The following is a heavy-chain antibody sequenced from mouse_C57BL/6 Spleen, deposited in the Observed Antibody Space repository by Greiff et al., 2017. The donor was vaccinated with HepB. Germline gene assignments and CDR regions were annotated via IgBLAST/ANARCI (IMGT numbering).Heavy chain of an antibody. D-gene: IGHD1-1*02. Sequence: VQLQQSGAELVMPGASVKLSCKASGYTFTSYWMHWVKQRPGQGLEWIGEIDPSDSYTNYNQKFKGKSTLTVDKSSSTAYMQLSSLTSEDSAVYYGARGDYGQTWLAYWGQGTLVTVSA. CDR1: GYTFTSYW. J-gene: IGHJ3*01. CDR3: ARGDYGQTWLAY. CDR2: IDPSDSYT. V-gene: IGHV1-69*01.